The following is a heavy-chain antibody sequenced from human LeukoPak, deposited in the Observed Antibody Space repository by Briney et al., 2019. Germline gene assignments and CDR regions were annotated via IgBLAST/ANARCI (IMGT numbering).Heavy chain of an antibody. D-gene: IGHD4-23*01. Sequence: GRSLRLSCAASGFTFSTYWMSWVRQAPGKGLEWVANIKGDGSERNYVDSVKGRFTISRDNAKNSLYLQINSLRAEDTAVYYCARDSPFGGNWGQGTLVTVSS. CDR2: IKGDGSER. CDR3: ARDSPFGGN. CDR1: GFTFSTYW. J-gene: IGHJ4*02. V-gene: IGHV3-7*01.